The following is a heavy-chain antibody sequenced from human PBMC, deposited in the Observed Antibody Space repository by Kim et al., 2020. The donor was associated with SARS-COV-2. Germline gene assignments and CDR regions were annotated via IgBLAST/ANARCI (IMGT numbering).Heavy chain of an antibody. Sequence: GGSLRLSCAASGFTFDDYGMSWVRQAPGKGLEWVSGINWNGGSTGYADSVKGRFTISRDNAKNSLYLQMNSLRAEDTALYYCARDQRGYSGYDPDYWGQGTLVTVSS. CDR3: ARDQRGYSGYDPDY. CDR1: GFTFDDYG. V-gene: IGHV3-20*04. CDR2: INWNGGST. J-gene: IGHJ4*02. D-gene: IGHD5-12*01.